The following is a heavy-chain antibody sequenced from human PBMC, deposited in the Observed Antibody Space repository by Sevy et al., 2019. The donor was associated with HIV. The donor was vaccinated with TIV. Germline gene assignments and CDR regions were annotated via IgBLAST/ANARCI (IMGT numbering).Heavy chain of an antibody. CDR1: GFIFSDFY. J-gene: IGHJ6*02. D-gene: IGHD2-2*01. CDR3: ARDHVVVEPLANYGMDV. V-gene: IGHV3-11*01. Sequence: GGSLRLSCAASGFIFSDFYMSWVRQAPGKGLEWISYISSRGSTIYYADPVKGRFTISRDNAKNSLYLQMNSLTAEDTAVYYCARDHVVVEPLANYGMDVWGQGTTVTVSS. CDR2: ISSRGSTI.